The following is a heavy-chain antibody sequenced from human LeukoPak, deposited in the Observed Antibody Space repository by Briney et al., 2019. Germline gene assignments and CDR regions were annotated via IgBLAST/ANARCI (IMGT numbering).Heavy chain of an antibody. Sequence: GGSLRFSCAASGFTFSSYGMSWVRQAPGKGLEWVSAISGSGGSTYYADSVKGRFTISRDNSKNTLYLQMNSLRAEDTAVYYCAKLAAASRVVEYWGQGNLVTVSS. CDR1: GFTFSSYG. D-gene: IGHD6-13*01. CDR2: ISGSGGST. J-gene: IGHJ4*02. CDR3: AKLAAASRVVEY. V-gene: IGHV3-23*01.